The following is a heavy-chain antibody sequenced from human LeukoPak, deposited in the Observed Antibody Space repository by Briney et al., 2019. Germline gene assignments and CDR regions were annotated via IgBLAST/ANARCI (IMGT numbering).Heavy chain of an antibody. J-gene: IGHJ4*02. CDR2: IYYSGST. Sequence: SETLSLTCTVSGASVSSGDYYWSWSRQPPGKGLEGIGYIYYSGSTNYNPSLKSRVTISVDTSKNQFSLKLSSVTAADTAVYYCASAFAVPAALDYWGQATLVTVSS. V-gene: IGHV4-61*08. CDR1: GASVSSGDYY. CDR3: ASAFAVPAALDY. D-gene: IGHD2-2*01.